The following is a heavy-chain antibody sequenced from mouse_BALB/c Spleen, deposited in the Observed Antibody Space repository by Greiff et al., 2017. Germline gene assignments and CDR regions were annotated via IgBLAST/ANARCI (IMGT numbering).Heavy chain of an antibody. V-gene: IGHV1-63*02. Sequence: QVQLKQSGAELVRPGTSVKISCKASGYTFTNYWLGWVKQRPGHGLEWIGDIYPGGGYTNYNEKFKGKATLTADTSSSTAYMQLSSLTSEDSAVYFCAKGGKNYYFDYWGQGTTLTVSS. J-gene: IGHJ2*01. CDR3: AKGGKNYYFDY. CDR1: GYTFTNYW. CDR2: IYPGGGYT.